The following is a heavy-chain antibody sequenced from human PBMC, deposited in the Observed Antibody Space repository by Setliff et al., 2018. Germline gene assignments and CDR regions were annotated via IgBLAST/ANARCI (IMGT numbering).Heavy chain of an antibody. CDR2: IYHSGST. D-gene: IGHD2-2*01. V-gene: IGHV4-34*01. Sequence: LSLTCAVYGGSFSGYHWSWIRQAPGKGLEWIGSIYHSGSTYFNPSLKSRVTISVDTSKNQFSLKLNSVTAADTTVYYCARAVPRGATPDYGYFDLWGRGTLVTAPQ. CDR1: GGSFSGYH. CDR3: ARAVPRGATPDYGYFDL. J-gene: IGHJ2*01.